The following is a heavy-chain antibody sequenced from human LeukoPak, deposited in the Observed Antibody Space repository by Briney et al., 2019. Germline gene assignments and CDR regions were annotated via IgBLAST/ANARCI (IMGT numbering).Heavy chain of an antibody. J-gene: IGHJ4*02. Sequence: PSETLSLTCTVSGGSISSYYWSWIRQPPGKGLEWIEYIYYSGSTNYNPSLKSRVTISVDTSKNQFSLKLSSVTAADTAVYYCARATRVAVAGIFDYWGQGTLVTVSS. V-gene: IGHV4-59*01. CDR2: IYYSGST. D-gene: IGHD6-19*01. CDR1: GGSISSYY. CDR3: ARATRVAVAGIFDY.